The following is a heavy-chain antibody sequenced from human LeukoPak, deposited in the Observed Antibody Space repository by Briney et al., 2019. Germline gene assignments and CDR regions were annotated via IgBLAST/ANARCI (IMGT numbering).Heavy chain of an antibody. J-gene: IGHJ4*02. CDR2: IYHTGNT. Sequence: SETLSLTCTVSGYSISSAYFWAWFRQPPGKGLEWIGSIYHTGNTYYNPSLKNRVTISVDTSKNRFSLKLSSVTAADTAIYYCARQLKNYSDSSAYSRWGQGTLVTVSS. CDR1: GYSISSAYF. D-gene: IGHD3-22*01. V-gene: IGHV4-38-2*02. CDR3: ARQLKNYSDSSAYSR.